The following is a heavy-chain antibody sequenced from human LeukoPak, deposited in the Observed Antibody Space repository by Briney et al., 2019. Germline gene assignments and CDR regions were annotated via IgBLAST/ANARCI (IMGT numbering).Heavy chain of an antibody. CDR2: IIPILGIA. J-gene: IGHJ4*02. CDR1: GGTFSSYA. CDR3: ATAREDGYNSIFDY. V-gene: IGHV1-69*04. D-gene: IGHD5-24*01. Sequence: ASVKVSCKASGGTFSSYAISWVRQAPGQGLEWMGRIIPILGIANYAQKFQGRVTITADKSTSTAYMELSSLRSDDTAVYYCATAREDGYNSIFDYWGQGTLVTVSS.